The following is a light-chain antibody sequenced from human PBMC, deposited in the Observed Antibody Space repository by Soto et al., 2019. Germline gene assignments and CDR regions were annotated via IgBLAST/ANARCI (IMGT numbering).Light chain of an antibody. CDR1: QSVGTY. J-gene: IGKJ4*01. Sequence: EIVLTQSPATLSLSPGERATLSCRASQSVGTYLAWYQQKPGQAPRLLIYDASNRATGIPARFSGSGSGTDFTLTISGLEPEDFAVYYCQQRTNWPPLTFGGGTKAEIK. CDR2: DAS. V-gene: IGKV3-11*01. CDR3: QQRTNWPPLT.